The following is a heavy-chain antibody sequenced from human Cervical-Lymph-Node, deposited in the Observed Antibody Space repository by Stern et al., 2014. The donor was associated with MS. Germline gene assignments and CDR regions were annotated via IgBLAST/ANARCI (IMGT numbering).Heavy chain of an antibody. V-gene: IGHV2-70*04. CDR2: IDWDDDK. CDR1: GFSLSTCGMR. Sequence: QITLKESGPALVKPTQTLTLTCTFSGFSLSTCGMRVSWIRQPPGKALEWLARIDWDDDKFYSTSLKTRLTISKDTSKNQVVLTMTNTDPVDTATYYCARSGGYRSSWYASGFFDYWGQGSLVTVSS. J-gene: IGHJ4*02. CDR3: ARSGGYRSSWYASGFFDY. D-gene: IGHD6-13*01.